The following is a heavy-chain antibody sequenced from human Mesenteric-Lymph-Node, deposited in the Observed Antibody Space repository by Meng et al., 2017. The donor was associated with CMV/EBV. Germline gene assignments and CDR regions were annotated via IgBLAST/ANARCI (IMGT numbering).Heavy chain of an antibody. D-gene: IGHD6-6*01. J-gene: IGHJ5*02. V-gene: IGHV4-34*01. CDR3: ARGVFVAARFDP. Sequence: TCAVYGGSFSVYYWSWIRQPPGKGLEWIGEINHSGSTNYNPSLKSRVTISVDTSKNQFSLKLSSMTAADTAVYYCARGVFVAARFDPWGQGTLVTVSS. CDR2: INHSGST. CDR1: GGSFSVYY.